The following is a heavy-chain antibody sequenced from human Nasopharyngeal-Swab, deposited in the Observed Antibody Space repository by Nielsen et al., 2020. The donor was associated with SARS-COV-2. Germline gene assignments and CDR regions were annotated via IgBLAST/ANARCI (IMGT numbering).Heavy chain of an antibody. Sequence: SETLSLTCAVSGGSISSGGYSWSWIRQPPGKGLEWIGYIYHSGSTYYNPSLKSRVTISVDTSKNQFSLKLSSVTAADTAVYYCARGPKGGSGSYSPLDYWGQGTLVTVSS. V-gene: IGHV4-30-2*01. CDR2: IYHSGST. CDR3: ARGPKGGSGSYSPLDY. J-gene: IGHJ4*02. D-gene: IGHD3-10*01. CDR1: GGSISSGGYS.